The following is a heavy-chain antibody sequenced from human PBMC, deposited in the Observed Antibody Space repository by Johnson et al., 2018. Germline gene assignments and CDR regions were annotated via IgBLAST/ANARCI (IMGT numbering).Heavy chain of an antibody. CDR2: IPHDGNNK. Sequence: QVQLVESGGGAVQPGRSLRLSCAASGFAFSTYAMHWVRQAPGKGLEWVAVIPHDGNNKYFVDSVKGRFSISRDNSKNTLYLEMNSLRPEDTAVYYCTGGGIYSDFDYWGQGALVTVSS. D-gene: IGHD1-26*01. CDR1: GFAFSTYA. J-gene: IGHJ4*02. CDR3: TGGGIYSDFDY. V-gene: IGHV3-30-3*01.